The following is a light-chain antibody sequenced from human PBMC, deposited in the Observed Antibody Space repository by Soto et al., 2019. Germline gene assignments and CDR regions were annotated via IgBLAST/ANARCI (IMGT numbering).Light chain of an antibody. V-gene: IGKV1-39*01. CDR1: QSISSY. CDR3: QQSYSTLLT. Sequence: IQMPQSPSSLSASLGDRFTITCRASQSISSYLNWYQQKPGKAPKLLIYAASSLQSGVPSRFSGSGSGTDFTLTISSLQPEDFATYYCQQSYSTLLTFGGGTKVAIK. J-gene: IGKJ4*01. CDR2: AAS.